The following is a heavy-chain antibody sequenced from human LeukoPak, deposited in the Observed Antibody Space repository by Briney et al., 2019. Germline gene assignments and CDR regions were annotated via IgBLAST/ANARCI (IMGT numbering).Heavy chain of an antibody. D-gene: IGHD1-26*01. Sequence: PGRSLRLSCAASGFTFSSYSMNWVRQAPGKGLEWVSSISSSSSYIYYADSVKGRFTISRDNAKNSLYLQMNSLRAEDTAVYYCARQELGATDYWGQGTLVTVSS. J-gene: IGHJ4*02. CDR3: ARQELGATDY. CDR1: GFTFSSYS. CDR2: ISSSSSYI. V-gene: IGHV3-21*01.